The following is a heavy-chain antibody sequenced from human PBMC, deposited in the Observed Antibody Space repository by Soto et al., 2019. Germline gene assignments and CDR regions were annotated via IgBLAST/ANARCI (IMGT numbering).Heavy chain of an antibody. J-gene: IGHJ4*02. V-gene: IGHV1-69*13. Sequence: SVKVSCKASGGTFSSYAISWVRQAPGQGLEWMGGIIPIFGTANYAQKFQGRVTITADESTSTAYMELSSLRSEDTAVYYCAREHDSGGRCGRMEQWGEGTLVTVSS. CDR1: GGTFSSYA. CDR2: IIPIFGTA. CDR3: AREHDSGGRCGRMEQ. D-gene: IGHD2-15*01.